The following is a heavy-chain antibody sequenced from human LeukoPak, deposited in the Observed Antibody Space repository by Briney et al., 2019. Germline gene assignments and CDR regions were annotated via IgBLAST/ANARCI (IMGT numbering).Heavy chain of an antibody. CDR1: GGSINSGGYY. CDR3: ARTNPYGSGSPDDY. V-gene: IGHV4-31*03. J-gene: IGHJ4*02. CDR2: ISYIGST. D-gene: IGHD3-10*01. Sequence: PSQTLSLTCTVSGGSINSGGYYWSWIRQHPGKGLEWIGYISYIGSTYYNPSLKSRITISVDTSKKQFSLKLTSVTAADTAVYYCARTNPYGSGSPDDYWGQGTLVTVSS.